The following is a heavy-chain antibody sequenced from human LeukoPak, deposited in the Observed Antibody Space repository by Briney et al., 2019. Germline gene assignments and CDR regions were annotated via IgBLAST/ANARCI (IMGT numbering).Heavy chain of an antibody. D-gene: IGHD2-15*01. CDR3: AKAGAVVVVAAKYFDY. Sequence: GGTLRLSCAASGFTFSSYAMSWVRQAPGKGLEWVSAISGSGDSTYYADSVKGRFTISRDNSKNTLYLQMNSLRAEDTAVYYCAKAGAVVVVAAKYFDYWGQGTLVTVSS. CDR1: GFTFSSYA. V-gene: IGHV3-23*01. CDR2: ISGSGDST. J-gene: IGHJ4*02.